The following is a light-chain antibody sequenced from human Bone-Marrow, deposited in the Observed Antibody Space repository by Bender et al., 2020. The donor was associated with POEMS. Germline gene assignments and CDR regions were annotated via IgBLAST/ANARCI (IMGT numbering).Light chain of an antibody. Sequence: QSVLTQPPSASGTPGQRVTISCSGSSSNIGTNPVNWYQQLPGTAPKLLIYINNQRPSGVPDRFSGSKSGTSASLAISGLQSEDEADYYCCSFARSTYVFGGGTKLTVL. CDR3: CSFARSTYV. CDR1: SSNIGTNP. V-gene: IGLV1-44*01. CDR2: INN. J-gene: IGLJ2*01.